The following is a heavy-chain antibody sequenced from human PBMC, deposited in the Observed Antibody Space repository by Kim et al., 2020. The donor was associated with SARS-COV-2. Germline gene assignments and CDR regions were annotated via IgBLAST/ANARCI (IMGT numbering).Heavy chain of an antibody. V-gene: IGHV1-24*01. J-gene: IGHJ6*02. CDR3: AKTFYSSGWPRGYYGMDV. CDR2: FDPEDGET. CDR1: GYTLTELS. D-gene: IGHD6-19*01. Sequence: ASVKVSCKVSGYTLTELSMHWVRQAPGKGLEWMGGFDPEDGETIYAQKFQGRVTMTEDTSTDTAYMELSSLRSEDTAVYYCAKTFYSSGWPRGYYGMDVWGQGTTVTVSS.